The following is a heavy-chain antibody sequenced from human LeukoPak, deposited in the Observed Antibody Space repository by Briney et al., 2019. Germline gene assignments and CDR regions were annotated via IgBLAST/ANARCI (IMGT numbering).Heavy chain of an antibody. V-gene: IGHV3-7*04. CDR3: ARARGSYDLDY. CDR1: GFTLRSYW. CDR2: INQDGSEK. J-gene: IGHJ4*02. D-gene: IGHD1-26*01. Sequence: GGSLRLSCAVSGFTLRSYWMSWVRQAPGKGLEWVANINQDGSEKDYVDSVKGRFTISRDNAKNSLYLQMNSLRAEDTAVYYCARARGSYDLDYWGQGTLVTVSS.